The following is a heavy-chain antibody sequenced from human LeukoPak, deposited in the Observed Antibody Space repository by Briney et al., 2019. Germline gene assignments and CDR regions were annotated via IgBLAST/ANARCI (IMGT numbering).Heavy chain of an antibody. Sequence: SVKVSCKASGGTFSSYAISWVRQAPGQGLEWMGGIIPIFGTANYAQKFQGRVTITADESTSTAYMELSSLRSEDTAVYYCATPGGYSYGATFDYWGQGTLVTVSS. CDR1: GGTFSSYA. CDR3: ATPGGYSYGATFDY. D-gene: IGHD5-18*01. CDR2: IIPIFGTA. J-gene: IGHJ4*02. V-gene: IGHV1-69*01.